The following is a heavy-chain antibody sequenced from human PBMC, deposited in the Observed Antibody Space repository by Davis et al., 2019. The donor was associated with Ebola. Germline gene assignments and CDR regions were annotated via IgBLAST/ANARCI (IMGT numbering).Heavy chain of an antibody. CDR1: GYTFSSYA. Sequence: AASVKVSCKASGYTFSSYAMNWVRQAPGQGLEWMGWINTNTGNPTYAQGFTGRFVFSLDTSVSTAYLQISSLKAEDTAVYFCARGGASLKHPASYYYYGMDVWGKGTTVTVSS. J-gene: IGHJ6*04. V-gene: IGHV7-4-1*02. CDR2: INTNTGNP. D-gene: IGHD3-16*01. CDR3: ARGGASLKHPASYYYYGMDV.